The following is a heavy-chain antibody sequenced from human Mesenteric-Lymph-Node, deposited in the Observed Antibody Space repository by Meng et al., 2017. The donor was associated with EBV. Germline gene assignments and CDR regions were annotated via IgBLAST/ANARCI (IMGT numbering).Heavy chain of an antibody. V-gene: IGHV4-30-2*01. J-gene: IGHJ5*02. Sequence: ESGPGLVKPSQTLSLTRAVSGGSISNDGSSWSWIRQPPGKGLEWIGYIYHSGSTYSNPSLKSRVTISVDRSKNQFSLKLNSVTAADTAVYYCARASVYGDYDNWFDPWGQGTLVTVSS. D-gene: IGHD4-17*01. CDR2: IYHSGST. CDR3: ARASVYGDYDNWFDP. CDR1: GGSISNDGSS.